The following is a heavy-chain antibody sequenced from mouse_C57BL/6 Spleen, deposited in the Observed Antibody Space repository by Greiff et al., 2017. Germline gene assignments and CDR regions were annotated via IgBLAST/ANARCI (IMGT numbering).Heavy chain of an antibody. CDR3: AHLYYGSIYWYFDV. CDR1: GYTFTSYW. Sequence: QVQLKQPGAELVKPGASVKLSCKASGYTFTSYWMHWVKQRPGRGLEWIGRIDPNSGGTKYNEKFKSKATLTVDKPSSTAYMQLSSLTSEASAVYYCAHLYYGSIYWYFDVWGTGTTVTVSS. V-gene: IGHV1-72*01. CDR2: IDPNSGGT. D-gene: IGHD1-1*01. J-gene: IGHJ1*03.